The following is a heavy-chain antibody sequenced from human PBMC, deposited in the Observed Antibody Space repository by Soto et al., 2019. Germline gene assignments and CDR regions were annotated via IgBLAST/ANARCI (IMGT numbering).Heavy chain of an antibody. CDR1: GYTFTSYG. CDR2: ISAYNGNT. D-gene: IGHD6-19*01. CDR3: ARANSPYSCGGSGAFDI. Sequence: GASVKVSCKASGYTFTSYGISWVRQAPGQGLEWMGWISAYNGNTNYAQKLQDRVTMTTDTSTSTAYMELRSLRSDDTAVYYCARANSPYSCGGSGAFDIWGQGTMVTVSS. J-gene: IGHJ3*02. V-gene: IGHV1-18*01.